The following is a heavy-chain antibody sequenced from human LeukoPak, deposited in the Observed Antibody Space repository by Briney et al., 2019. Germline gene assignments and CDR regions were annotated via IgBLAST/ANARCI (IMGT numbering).Heavy chain of an antibody. CDR1: GGXISSYY. D-gene: IGHD6-19*01. CDR2: IQTSGST. Sequence: SETLSLTCTVSGGXISSYYWSWIRQPAGRGQEWIGRIQTSGSTNYNPSLKSRVTMSVGTSKNKFSLKVNSVTAADTAVYYCARVGSGWSFDYWGQGTLVTVSS. CDR3: ARVGSGWSFDY. J-gene: IGHJ4*02. V-gene: IGHV4-4*07.